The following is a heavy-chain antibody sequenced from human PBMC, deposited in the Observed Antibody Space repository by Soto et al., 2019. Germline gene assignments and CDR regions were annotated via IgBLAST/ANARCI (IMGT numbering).Heavy chain of an antibody. CDR2: ISGSGGST. CDR1: GFTFSSYA. V-gene: IGHV3-23*01. Sequence: HPGGSLRLSCAASGFTFSSYAMSWVRQAPGKGLEWVSAISGSGGSTYYADSVKGRFTISRDNSKNTLYLQMNSLRAEDTAVYYCAKDTVHDFWSGSGSPRVDYYYYMDVWGKGTTVTVSS. D-gene: IGHD3-3*01. CDR3: AKDTVHDFWSGSGSPRVDYYYYMDV. J-gene: IGHJ6*03.